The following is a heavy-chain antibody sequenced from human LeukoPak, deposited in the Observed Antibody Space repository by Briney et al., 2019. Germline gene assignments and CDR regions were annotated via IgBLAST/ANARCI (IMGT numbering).Heavy chain of an antibody. CDR3: ATPGGYDSSGYRRGLSDY. Sequence: SVKVSCKASGGTFSSYAISWVRQAPGQGLEWMGGIIPIFGTANYAQKFQGRVTITADKSTSTAYMELSSLRSEDTAVYYCATPGGYDSSGYRRGLSDYWGQGTLVTVSS. CDR2: IIPIFGTA. V-gene: IGHV1-69*06. CDR1: GGTFSSYA. D-gene: IGHD3-22*01. J-gene: IGHJ4*02.